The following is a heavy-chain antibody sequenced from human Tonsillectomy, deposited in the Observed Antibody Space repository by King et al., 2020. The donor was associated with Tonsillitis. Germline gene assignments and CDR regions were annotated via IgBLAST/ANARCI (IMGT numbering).Heavy chain of an antibody. CDR3: ATSLTQYYGSGSYYGGY. CDR1: GFTFSSYG. V-gene: IGHV3-33*05. J-gene: IGHJ4*02. Sequence: VQLVESGGGVVQPGRSLRLSCAASGFTFSSYGMHWVRQAPGKGLEWVAVISYDGSNKYYADSVKGRFTISRDNSKNTLYLQMNSLRAEDTAVYYCATSLTQYYGSGSYYGGYWGQGTLVTVSS. CDR2: ISYDGSNK. D-gene: IGHD3-10*01.